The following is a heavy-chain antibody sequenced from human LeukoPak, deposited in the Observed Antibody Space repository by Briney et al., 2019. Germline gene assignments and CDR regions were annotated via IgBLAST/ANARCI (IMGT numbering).Heavy chain of an antibody. CDR3: ARDGIYSDSGPLEN. Sequence: GGSLRLSCAASGFTFSDHYMDWVRQAPGKGLEWVGRTRNKANSYTTEYAASVKGRFTISRDDSKNSLYLQMNSLKTEDTVVYYCARDGIYSDSGPLENWGQGTLVTVSS. CDR2: TRNKANSYTT. J-gene: IGHJ4*02. D-gene: IGHD6-19*01. CDR1: GFTFSDHY. V-gene: IGHV3-72*01.